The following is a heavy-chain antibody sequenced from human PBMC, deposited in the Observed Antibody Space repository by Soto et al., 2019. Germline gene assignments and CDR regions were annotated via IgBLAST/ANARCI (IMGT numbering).Heavy chain of an antibody. D-gene: IGHD6-13*01. CDR3: XXXXXXRGWVYLVVXD. V-gene: IGHV3-9*01. J-gene: IGHJ1*01. CDR2: INWNSGSV. CDR1: GFTFDHYA. Sequence: EVHLVESGGGLVQPGRSLRLSCAASGFTFDHYAMHWVRQAPGKGLEWVSGINWNSGSVRYADSVKGRFTISRDNAKNTLHLQMNSLRVEDTAVXXXXXXXXXRGWVYLVVXDWGXGT.